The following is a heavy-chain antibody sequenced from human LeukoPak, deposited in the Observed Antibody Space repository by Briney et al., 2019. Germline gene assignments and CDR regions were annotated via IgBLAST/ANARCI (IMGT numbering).Heavy chain of an antibody. CDR2: IYYSGST. V-gene: IGHV4-31*03. Sequence: SQTLSLTCSVSDASINSGGVYWSWLRQRPGKGLEWIGSIYYSGSTYYNPSLKSRVTMSVDTSKNQFSLKLSSVTAADTAVYYCARLFFYNGMDVWGQGTTVTVSS. CDR1: DASINSGGVY. D-gene: IGHD2/OR15-2a*01. J-gene: IGHJ6*02. CDR3: ARLFFYNGMDV.